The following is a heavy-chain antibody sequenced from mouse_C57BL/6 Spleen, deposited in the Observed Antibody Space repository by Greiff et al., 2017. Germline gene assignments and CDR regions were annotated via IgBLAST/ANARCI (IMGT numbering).Heavy chain of an antibody. Sequence: QVQLQQSGAELVRPGTSVKVSCKASGYAFTNYLIEWVKQRPGQGLEWIGVINPGSGGTNYNEKFKGKATLTADKSSSTAYMQLSSLTSEDSAVYFCARRAAQATNLDYWGQGTTLTVSS. CDR2: INPGSGGT. CDR1: GYAFTNYL. D-gene: IGHD3-2*02. J-gene: IGHJ2*01. CDR3: ARRAAQATNLDY. V-gene: IGHV1-54*01.